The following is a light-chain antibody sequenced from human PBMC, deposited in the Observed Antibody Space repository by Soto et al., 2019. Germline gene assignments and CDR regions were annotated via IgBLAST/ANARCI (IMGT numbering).Light chain of an antibody. CDR2: AAS. Sequence: DIQMTQSPSSLSASVGDRVNITCRARQSISDYLTWFQHQPGKAPKLLIYAASSLQSGVPSRFSGGGSGTDFPLTISSLQTEDFATYYCHQSYSTPYTFGQGTKVEIK. CDR1: QSISDY. CDR3: HQSYSTPYT. V-gene: IGKV1-39*01. J-gene: IGKJ2*01.